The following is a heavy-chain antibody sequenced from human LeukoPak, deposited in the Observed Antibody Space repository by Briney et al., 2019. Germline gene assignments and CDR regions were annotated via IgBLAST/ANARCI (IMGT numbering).Heavy chain of an antibody. D-gene: IGHD5-12*01. CDR2: ISWDGGST. J-gene: IGHJ4*02. V-gene: IGHV3-43*01. CDR1: GFTFDDYT. Sequence: GGSLRLSCAASGFTFDDYTMHWVRQAPGKSLEWVSLISWDGGSTSYADPVKGRFTISRDNSKNFLYLQMNSLRTEDTALYYCAKDVRDSGYDYLDYWGQGTLVTVSS. CDR3: AKDVRDSGYDYLDY.